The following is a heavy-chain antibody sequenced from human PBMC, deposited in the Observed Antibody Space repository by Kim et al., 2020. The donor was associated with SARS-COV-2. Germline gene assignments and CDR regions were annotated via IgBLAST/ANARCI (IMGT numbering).Heavy chain of an antibody. CDR3: AKDSRIAVTGTFEF. J-gene: IGHJ4*02. CDR1: GFTFSSYA. D-gene: IGHD6-19*01. CDR2: ISGSGGST. Sequence: GGSLRLSCAASGFTFSSYALSWVRQAPGKGLEWVSGISGSGGSTYYADPVKGRFTISRDNSKNTLYLQMNSLRAEDTAVFYCAKDSRIAVTGTFEFWGQGTLVTVSS. V-gene: IGHV3-23*01.